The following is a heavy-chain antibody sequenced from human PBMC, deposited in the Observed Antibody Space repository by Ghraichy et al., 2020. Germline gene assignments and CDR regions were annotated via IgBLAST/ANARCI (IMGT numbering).Heavy chain of an antibody. Sequence: SETLSLTCTVSGGSISTYYWSWIRQPPGKGLEWIGYIYYSGSTNYNPSLKSRVSITGDTSRNQFSLKLSSVTAADTAVYYCALSGGGYHFDYWGQGTLVTVSS. CDR1: GGSISTYY. CDR2: IYYSGST. CDR3: ALSGGGYHFDY. V-gene: IGHV4-59*08. J-gene: IGHJ4*02. D-gene: IGHD2-2*01.